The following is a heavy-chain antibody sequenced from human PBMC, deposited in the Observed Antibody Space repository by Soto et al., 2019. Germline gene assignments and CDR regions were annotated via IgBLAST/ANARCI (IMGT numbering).Heavy chain of an antibody. V-gene: IGHV3-30*18. J-gene: IGHJ6*02. CDR1: GFTFSNYG. Sequence: QVQLVESGGGVVQPGRSLRLSCAASGFTFSNYGMHWVRQAPGKGLEWVAVTSYDGDTKYYADPVKGRFTISRDNSKNTLYLQMNSLRAEDTAVYYCAKDLYYDSSGVDVWGQGTTVTVSS. CDR2: TSYDGDTK. CDR3: AKDLYYDSSGVDV. D-gene: IGHD3-22*01.